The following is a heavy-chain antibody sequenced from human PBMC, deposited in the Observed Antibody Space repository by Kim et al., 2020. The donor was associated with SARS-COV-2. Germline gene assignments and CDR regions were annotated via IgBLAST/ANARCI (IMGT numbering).Heavy chain of an antibody. V-gene: IGHV3-30-3*01. CDR3: ARGGDPDILTGYYRYYYYGMDV. Sequence: GGSLRLSCAASGFTFSSYAMHWVRQAPGKGLEWVAVISYDGSNKYYADSVKGRFTISRDNSKNTLYLQMNSLRAEDTAVYYCARGGDPDILTGYYRYYYYGMDVWGQGTTVTVSS. CDR1: GFTFSSYA. CDR2: ISYDGSNK. D-gene: IGHD3-9*01. J-gene: IGHJ6*02.